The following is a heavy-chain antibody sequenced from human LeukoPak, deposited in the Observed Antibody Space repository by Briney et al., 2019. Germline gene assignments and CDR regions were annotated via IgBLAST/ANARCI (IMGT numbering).Heavy chain of an antibody. CDR2: INSDGSST. J-gene: IGHJ5*02. D-gene: IGHD3-10*01. CDR1: GFTFSSYW. CDR3: ARDRGIHGWFDP. Sequence: PGGSLRLSCAASGFTFSSYWMHWVRQAPGKGLVWVSRINSDGSSTSYADSVKGRFTISRDNAKNTLYLQMYSLRAEDTAVYYCARDRGIHGWFDPWGQGTLVTVSS. V-gene: IGHV3-74*01.